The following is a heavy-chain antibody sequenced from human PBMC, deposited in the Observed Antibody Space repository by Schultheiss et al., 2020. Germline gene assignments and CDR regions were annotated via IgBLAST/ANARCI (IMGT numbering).Heavy chain of an antibody. CDR1: GGSISSSSYY. Sequence: SQTLSLTCTVSGGSISSSSYYWGWIRQPPGKGLEWIGSIYYSGSTYYNPSLKSRVTISVDTSKNQFSLKLSSVTAADTAVYYCARGDATVTTSDYWGQGTLVTVSS. CDR2: IYYSGST. D-gene: IGHD4-17*01. CDR3: ARGDATVTTSDY. J-gene: IGHJ4*02. V-gene: IGHV4-39*07.